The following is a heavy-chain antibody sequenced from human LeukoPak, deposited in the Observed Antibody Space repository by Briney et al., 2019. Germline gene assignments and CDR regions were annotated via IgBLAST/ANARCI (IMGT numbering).Heavy chain of an antibody. CDR1: GNTFTSYY. CDR3: ARDRLQLWLRGGYFDY. V-gene: IGHV1-46*01. D-gene: IGHD5-18*01. Sequence: ASVKVSCKASGNTFTSYYMHWVRQAPGQGLEWMGIINPSGGSTSYAQKFQSRVTMTRDMSTSTVYMELSSLRCEDTAVYYCARDRLQLWLRGGYFDYWGQGTLVTVSS. J-gene: IGHJ4*02. CDR2: INPSGGST.